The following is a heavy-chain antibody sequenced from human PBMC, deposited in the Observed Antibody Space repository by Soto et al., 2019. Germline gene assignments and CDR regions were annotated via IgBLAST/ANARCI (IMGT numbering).Heavy chain of an antibody. Sequence: QVQLVESGGGVVQPGRSLRLSCAASGFTFRSYGLHWVRQAPGKGLEWVAVISHDGSKTYYTGSVEGRVTIVRDNFKDRVYRQMGSRKTAANGMSKGAEGGMDTSMAMGFGKWGRGNLVTGS. D-gene: IGHD5-18*01. CDR2: ISHDGSKT. CDR3: AEGGMDTSMAMGFGK. V-gene: IGHV3-30*03. J-gene: IGHJ4*02. CDR1: GFTFRSYG.